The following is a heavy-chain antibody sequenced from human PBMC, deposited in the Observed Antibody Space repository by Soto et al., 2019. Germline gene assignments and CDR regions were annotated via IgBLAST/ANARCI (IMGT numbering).Heavy chain of an antibody. J-gene: IGHJ4*02. CDR2: ISWNSGSI. CDR1: GFTFDDYA. CDR3: AKDGAPLSGGSSIFNY. D-gene: IGHD2-15*01. V-gene: IGHV3-9*01. Sequence: DVQLVESGGGLVQPGRSLRLSCAASGFTFDDYAMHWVRQAPGKGLEWVSGISWNSGSIGYADSVKGRFTISRDNAKNSLYLQMNSLRAEDTALYYCAKDGAPLSGGSSIFNYWGQGTLVTVSS.